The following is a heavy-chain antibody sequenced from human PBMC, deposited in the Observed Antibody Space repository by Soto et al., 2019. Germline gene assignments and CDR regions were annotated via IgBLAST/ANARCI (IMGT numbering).Heavy chain of an antibody. V-gene: IGHV6-1*01. CDR2: TYYRSKWNN. J-gene: IGHJ6*02. CDR1: GDSVSSNGAA. CDR3: ARGHAGSMDV. Sequence: SPTIPLSCDISGDSVSSNGAAWNWIRQSPSRGLQWLGRTYYRSKWNNDYAVSVKSRITINPDTSKNQFSLQLNSVTPEDTALYYFARGHAGSMDVWCQGTTLTLSS.